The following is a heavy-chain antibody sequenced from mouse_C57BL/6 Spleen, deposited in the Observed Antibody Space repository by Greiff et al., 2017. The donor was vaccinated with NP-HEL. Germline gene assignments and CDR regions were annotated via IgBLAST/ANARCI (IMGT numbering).Heavy chain of an antibody. CDR2: IYPSDSET. CDR1: GYTFTSYW. V-gene: IGHV1-61*01. CDR3: ATYYSNYVFAY. D-gene: IGHD2-5*01. J-gene: IGHJ3*01. Sequence: QVQLQQPGAELVRPGSSVKLSCKASGYTFTSYWMDWVKQRPGQGLEWIGNIYPSDSETHYNQKFKDKATLTVDKSSSTAYMQLSSLTSEDSAVYYCATYYSNYVFAYWGQGTLVTVSA.